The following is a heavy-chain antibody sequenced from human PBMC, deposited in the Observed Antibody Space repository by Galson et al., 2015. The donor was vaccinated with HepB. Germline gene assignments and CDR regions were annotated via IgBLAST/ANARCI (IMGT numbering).Heavy chain of an antibody. D-gene: IGHD1-26*01. CDR3: ARVDSGSPPSRSPFDY. J-gene: IGHJ4*02. CDR2: ISPSSNTL. Sequence: SLRLSCAASGFTFSSYNMNWVRQAPGKGLEWVSYISPSSNTLYYADSVKGRFTISRDNAKSSLYLQMNSLRAEDTAVYYCARVDSGSPPSRSPFDYWGQGTLVTVSS. V-gene: IGHV3-48*01. CDR1: GFTFSSYN.